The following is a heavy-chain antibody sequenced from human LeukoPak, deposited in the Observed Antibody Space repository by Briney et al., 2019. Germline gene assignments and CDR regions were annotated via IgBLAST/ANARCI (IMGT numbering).Heavy chain of an antibody. CDR2: ISSSGSAI. CDR3: ARWGTEGATGYYFDY. D-gene: IGHD1-26*01. Sequence: GGSLRLSCAASGFIFSDYYITWIRQAPGKGLEWVSYISSSGSAIYYADPVEGRFTISRDNARNSLYLQMNNLRAEDTAVYYCARWGTEGATGYYFDYWGQGTLVTVSS. J-gene: IGHJ4*02. V-gene: IGHV3-11*01. CDR1: GFIFSDYY.